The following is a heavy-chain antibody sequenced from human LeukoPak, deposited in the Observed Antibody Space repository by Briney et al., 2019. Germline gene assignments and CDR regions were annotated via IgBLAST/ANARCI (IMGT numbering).Heavy chain of an antibody. CDR3: ARASSWRVFDY. CDR1: GGSISSSSYY. D-gene: IGHD6-13*01. J-gene: IGHJ4*02. CDR2: IYYSGST. V-gene: IGHV4-39*07. Sequence: PSETLFLTCTVSGGSISSSSYYWGWIRQPPGKGLEWIGSIYYSGSTYYNPSLKSRVTISVDTSKNQFSLKLSSVTAADTAVYYCARASSWRVFDYWGQGTLVTVSS.